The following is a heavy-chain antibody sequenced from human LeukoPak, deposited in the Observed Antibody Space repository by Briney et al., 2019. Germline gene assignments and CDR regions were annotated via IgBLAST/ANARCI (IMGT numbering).Heavy chain of an antibody. J-gene: IGHJ4*02. D-gene: IGHD4-17*01. Sequence: SETLSLTCTVSGGSISSSSYYWGWIRQPPGKGLEWIGSIYYSGSTYYNPSLKSRVTISVDTSKNQFSLKLSSVTAADTAVYYCAGDDYGDYVYVHWGQGTLVTVSS. CDR1: GGSISSSSYY. V-gene: IGHV4-39*07. CDR2: IYYSGST. CDR3: AGDDYGDYVYVH.